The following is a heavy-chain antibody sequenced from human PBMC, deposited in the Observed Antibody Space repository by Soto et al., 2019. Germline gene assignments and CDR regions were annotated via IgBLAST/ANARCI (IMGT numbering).Heavy chain of an antibody. CDR3: ARFSSSSFWGKRAFDI. Sequence: QVQLQQWGAGLLKPSETLSLTCAVYGGSFSGYYWSWIRQPPGKGLEWIGEINHSGSTNYNPSLKSRVTISVDTSKNQFSLKLSSVTAADTAVYYCARFSSSSFWGKRAFDIWAQGTMVTVSS. CDR1: GGSFSGYY. D-gene: IGHD6-6*01. V-gene: IGHV4-34*01. CDR2: INHSGST. J-gene: IGHJ3*02.